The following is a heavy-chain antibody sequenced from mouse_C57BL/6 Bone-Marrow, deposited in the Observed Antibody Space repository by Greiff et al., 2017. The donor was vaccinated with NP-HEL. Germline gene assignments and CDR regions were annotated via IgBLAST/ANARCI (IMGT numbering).Heavy chain of an antibody. CDR2: ISDGGSYT. CDR3: ARAARIYYDYPYFDY. Sequence: EVMLVESGGGLVKPGGSLKLSCAASGFTFSSYAMSWVRQTPEKRLEWVATISDGGSYTYYPDNVKGRFTISRDNAKNNLYLQMSHLKSEDTAMYYCARAARIYYDYPYFDYWGQGTTLTVSS. J-gene: IGHJ2*01. V-gene: IGHV5-4*03. D-gene: IGHD2-4*01. CDR1: GFTFSSYA.